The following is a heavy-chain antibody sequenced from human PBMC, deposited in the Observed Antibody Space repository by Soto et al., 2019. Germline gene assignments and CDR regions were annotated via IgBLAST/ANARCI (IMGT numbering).Heavy chain of an antibody. CDR3: AREPKERMMDAFDI. V-gene: IGHV3-11*04. Sequence: PGGSLRLSCAASGFTFSDYYMSWIRQAPGKGLEWVSYISSSGSTIYYADSVKGRFTISRDNAKNSLYLQMNSLRAEDTAVYYCAREPKERMMDAFDIWGQGTMVTVSS. J-gene: IGHJ3*02. CDR2: ISSSGSTI. D-gene: IGHD1-1*01. CDR1: GFTFSDYY.